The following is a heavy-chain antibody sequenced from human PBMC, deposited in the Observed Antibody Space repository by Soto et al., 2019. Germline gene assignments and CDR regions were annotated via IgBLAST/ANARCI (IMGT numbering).Heavy chain of an antibody. Sequence: GGSLRLSCAASGFTFSSYGMHWVRQAPGKGLEWVAVISYDGSNKYYADSVKGRFTISRDNSKNTLYLQMSSLRAEDTAVYYCAKRVWYFDLWGRGTLVTVSS. V-gene: IGHV3-30*18. CDR1: GFTFSSYG. CDR3: AKRVWYFDL. CDR2: ISYDGSNK. J-gene: IGHJ2*01.